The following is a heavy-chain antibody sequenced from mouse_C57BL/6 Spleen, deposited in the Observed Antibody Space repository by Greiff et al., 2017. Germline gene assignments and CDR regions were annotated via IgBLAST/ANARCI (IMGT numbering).Heavy chain of an antibody. Sequence: EVQVVESGGGLVQPGGSLSLSCAASGFTFTDYYMSWVRQPPGKALAWLGFIRNKANGYTTEYSASVKGRFTISRDNSQSILYLQMNALRAEDSATYYCARYGGRNFDYWGQGTTLTVSS. J-gene: IGHJ2*01. CDR2: IRNKANGYTT. V-gene: IGHV7-3*01. CDR1: GFTFTDYY. CDR3: ARYGGRNFDY.